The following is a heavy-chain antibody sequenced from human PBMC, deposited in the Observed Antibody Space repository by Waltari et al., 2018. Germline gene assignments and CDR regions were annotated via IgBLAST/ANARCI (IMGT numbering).Heavy chain of an antibody. CDR2: IIPIFGTA. Sequence: QVQLVQSGAEVKKPGSSVKVSCKASGGTFSSYAISWVRQAPGQGLEWMGGIIPIFGTANYEQKVQGRGTITADESTRTAYMELSSLRSEDTAVYYCATRPGYSSGSLSPDYWGQGTLVTVSS. J-gene: IGHJ4*02. CDR1: GGTFSSYA. D-gene: IGHD6-19*01. CDR3: ATRPGYSSGSLSPDY. V-gene: IGHV1-69*01.